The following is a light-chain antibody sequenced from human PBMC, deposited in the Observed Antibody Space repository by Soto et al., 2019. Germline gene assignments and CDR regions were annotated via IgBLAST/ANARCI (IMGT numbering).Light chain of an antibody. CDR3: QQSYSTPPIT. CDR2: AAS. Sequence: DIQMTQSPSSLSASVGDRVTITCRASQSISSYLNWYQQKPGKAPKRLIYAASSLQSGVPPKFSGSGSGTDFTLTISSLQPEDFATYYCQQSYSTPPITFGQGTRLEIK. CDR1: QSISSY. V-gene: IGKV1-39*01. J-gene: IGKJ5*01.